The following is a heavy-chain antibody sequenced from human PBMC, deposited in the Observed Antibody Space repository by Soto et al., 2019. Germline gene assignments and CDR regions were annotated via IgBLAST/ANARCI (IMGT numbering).Heavy chain of an antibody. D-gene: IGHD3-10*01. V-gene: IGHV1-69*01. CDR3: ARETFLYEYYPPDNWFDP. J-gene: IGHJ5*02. CDR2: IIPIFGTA. CDR1: GGTFSSYA. Sequence: QVQLVQSGAEVKKPGSSVKVSCKASGGTFSSYAISWVRQAPGQGLEWMGGIIPIFGTANYAQKFQGRVTITADESTSTAYMELSSLRSEDTAVYYCARETFLYEYYPPDNWFDPWGQGTLVTVSS.